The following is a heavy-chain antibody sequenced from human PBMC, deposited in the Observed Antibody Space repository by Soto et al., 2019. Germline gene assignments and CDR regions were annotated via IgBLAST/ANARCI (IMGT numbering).Heavy chain of an antibody. CDR2: ISGSGGST. J-gene: IGHJ6*02. Sequence: GGSLRLSCAASGFTFSSYAMSWVRQAPGKGLEWVSAISGSGGSTYYADSVKGRFTISRDNSKNTLYLQMNSLRAEDTAVYYCAKVLGRSSSWSGVPYYYGMDVWGQGATVTVSS. D-gene: IGHD6-13*01. CDR1: GFTFSSYA. CDR3: AKVLGRSSSWSGVPYYYGMDV. V-gene: IGHV3-23*01.